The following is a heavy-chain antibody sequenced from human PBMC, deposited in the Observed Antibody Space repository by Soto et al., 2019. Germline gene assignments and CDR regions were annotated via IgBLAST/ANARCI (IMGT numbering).Heavy chain of an antibody. CDR1: GGSISSSSYY. CDR2: IYYSGST. D-gene: IGHD2-15*01. CDR3: ARRAQYCSGGSCYGYWFDP. J-gene: IGHJ5*02. V-gene: IGHV4-39*01. Sequence: QLQLQESGPGLVKPSETLSLTCTVSGGSISSSSYYWGWIRQPPGKGLEWIGSIYYSGSTYYNPSLKSRVTISVDTSKNQFSLKLSSVTAADTAVCYCARRAQYCSGGSCYGYWFDPWGQGTLVTVSS.